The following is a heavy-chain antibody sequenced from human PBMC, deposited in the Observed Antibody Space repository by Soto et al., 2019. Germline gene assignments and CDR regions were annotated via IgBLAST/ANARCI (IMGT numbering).Heavy chain of an antibody. Sequence: SETLSLTCTVSGGSVSSGSYYWSWIRQPPGKGLEWIGYIYYSGSTNYNPSLKSRVTISVDTSKNQFSLKLSSVTAADTAVYYCARGRVLRYFGWLSDYSHYYYGMDVWGQGTTVTVSS. CDR3: ARGRVLRYFGWLSDYSHYYYGMDV. D-gene: IGHD3-9*01. V-gene: IGHV4-61*01. J-gene: IGHJ6*01. CDR1: GGSVSSGSYY. CDR2: IYYSGST.